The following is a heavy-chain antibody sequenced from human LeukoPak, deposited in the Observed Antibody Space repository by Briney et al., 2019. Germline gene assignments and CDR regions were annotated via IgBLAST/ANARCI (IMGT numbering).Heavy chain of an antibody. D-gene: IGHD3-22*01. CDR1: GFTFSSCG. V-gene: IGHV3-30*18. CDR3: AKDASYDSSGYYPDAFDI. Sequence: GGSLRLSCAASGFTFSSCGMHWVRQAPGKGLEWVAVISYDGSNKYYADSVKGRFTISRDNSKNTLYLQMNSLRAEDTAVYYCAKDASYDSSGYYPDAFDIWGQGTMVTVSS. CDR2: ISYDGSNK. J-gene: IGHJ3*02.